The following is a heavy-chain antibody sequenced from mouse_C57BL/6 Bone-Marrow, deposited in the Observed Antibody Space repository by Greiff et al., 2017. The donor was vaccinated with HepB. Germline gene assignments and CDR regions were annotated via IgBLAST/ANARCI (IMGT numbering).Heavy chain of an antibody. CDR3: ARRDYDHY. D-gene: IGHD2-4*01. J-gene: IGHJ2*01. CDR1: GYSFTSYY. V-gene: IGHV1-66*01. Sequence: QVQLQQSGPELVKPGASVKISCTASGYSFTSYYIDWVKQRPGQGLEWIGWIYPGGGYTKYNEKFKGKATLTADTSSSTAYLQVSSLTSEDSAVYYCARRDYDHYWGQGTTLTVSS. CDR2: IYPGGGYT.